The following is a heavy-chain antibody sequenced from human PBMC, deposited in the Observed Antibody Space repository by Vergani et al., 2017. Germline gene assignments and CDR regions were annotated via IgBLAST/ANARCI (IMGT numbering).Heavy chain of an antibody. CDR2: IIPIFGTA. D-gene: IGHD6-19*01. CDR1: GGTFSSYA. J-gene: IGHJ4*02. Sequence: QVQLVQSGAEVKKPGSSVKVSCKASGGTFSSYAISWVRQAPGQGLEWMGRIIPIFGTANYAQKFQGRVTITADESTSTAYMELSSLRSEDTAVYYCAGDGRPAKEQWLDPTFDYWGQGTLVTVSS. V-gene: IGHV1-69*18. CDR3: AGDGRPAKEQWLDPTFDY.